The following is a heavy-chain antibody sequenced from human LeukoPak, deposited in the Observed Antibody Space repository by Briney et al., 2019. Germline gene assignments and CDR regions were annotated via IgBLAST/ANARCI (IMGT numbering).Heavy chain of an antibody. CDR2: ISGSGGST. J-gene: IGHJ4*02. CDR3: AKGAGIAVAGTILYFDY. Sequence: PGGSLRLSCAASGFTFSSYAMSWVRQAPGKGLEWVSAISGSGGSTYYADSVKGRFTISRDNSKNTLYLQMNSLRAEDTAVYYCAKGAGIAVAGTILYFDYWGQGTLVTVSS. V-gene: IGHV3-23*01. D-gene: IGHD6-19*01. CDR1: GFTFSSYA.